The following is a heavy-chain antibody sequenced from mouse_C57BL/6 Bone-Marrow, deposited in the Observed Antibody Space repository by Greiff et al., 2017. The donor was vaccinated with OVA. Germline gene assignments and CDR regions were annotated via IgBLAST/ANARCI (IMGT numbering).Heavy chain of an antibody. D-gene: IGHD2-3*01. CDR2: IDPETGGT. J-gene: IGHJ4*01. CDR1: GYTFTDYE. Sequence: VQRVESGAELVRPGASVTLSCKASGYTFTDYEMHWVKQTPVHGLEWIGAIDPETGGTAYNQKFKGKAILTADKSSSTAYMELRSLTSEDSAVYYCTRIGYFYYYAMDYWGQGTSVTVSS. CDR3: TRIGYFYYYAMDY. V-gene: IGHV1-15*01.